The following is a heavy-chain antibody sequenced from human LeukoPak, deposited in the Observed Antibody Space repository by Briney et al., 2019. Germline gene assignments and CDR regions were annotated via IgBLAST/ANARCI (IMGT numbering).Heavy chain of an antibody. Sequence: ASVKVSCKASGYTFTSYDINWVRQATGQGLKWMGWMNPNSGNTGYAQKFQGRVTMTRNTSISTAYMELSSLRSEDTAVYYCARVSSRAAAGTRNWFDPWGQGTLVTVSS. CDR1: GYTFTSYD. CDR3: ARVSSRAAAGTRNWFDP. CDR2: MNPNSGNT. V-gene: IGHV1-8*01. D-gene: IGHD6-13*01. J-gene: IGHJ5*02.